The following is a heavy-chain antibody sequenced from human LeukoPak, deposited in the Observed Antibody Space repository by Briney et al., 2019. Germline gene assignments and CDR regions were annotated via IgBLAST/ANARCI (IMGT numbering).Heavy chain of an antibody. V-gene: IGHV3-23*01. CDR2: ISGSGGNT. J-gene: IGHJ6*02. Sequence: GGSLRLSCAVSGITLSNYGMSWVRQAPGKGLQWVAGISGSGGNTNYADSVKGRFTISRDNRKNTLYLQMNSLRAEDTAVYYCARGDILTGYRTYYYGMDVWGQGTTVTVSS. CDR1: GITLSNYG. D-gene: IGHD3-9*01. CDR3: ARGDILTGYRTYYYGMDV.